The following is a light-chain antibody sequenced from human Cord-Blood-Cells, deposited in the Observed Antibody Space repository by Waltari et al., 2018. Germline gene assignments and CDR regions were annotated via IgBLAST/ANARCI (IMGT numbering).Light chain of an antibody. J-gene: IGKJ2*03. CDR1: QSVLYSSNNKNY. Sequence: DIVMTQSPHSLAVSLGERPTINCKSSQSVLYSSNNKNYLAWYQQKPGQPPKLLIYLASTRESGVPDRFSGSGSGTDFTLTISSLQAEDVAVYYCQQYYSTPYSFGQGTKLEIK. V-gene: IGKV4-1*01. CDR2: LAS. CDR3: QQYYSTPYS.